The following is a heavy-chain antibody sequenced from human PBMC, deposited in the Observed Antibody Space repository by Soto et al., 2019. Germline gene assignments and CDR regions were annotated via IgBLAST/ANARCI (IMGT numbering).Heavy chain of an antibody. J-gene: IGHJ6*02. Sequence: DEELLESGGALVRPGGSLRLSCGASGFTFSDYGMIWVRQAAGKGLEWVSGISGNGYRTFYADSVKGRFTISRDNSKNTLYLQMNSLRAEDTALYYCVKGGRCGSTSCYTYLHYGLDVWGQGTTVTVSS. CDR2: ISGNGYRT. CDR3: VKGGRCGSTSCYTYLHYGLDV. V-gene: IGHV3-23*01. CDR1: GFTFSDYG. D-gene: IGHD2-2*01.